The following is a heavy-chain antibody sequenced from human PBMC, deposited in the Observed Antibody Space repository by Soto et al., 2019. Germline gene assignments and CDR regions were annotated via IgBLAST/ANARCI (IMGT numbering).Heavy chain of an antibody. CDR2: ISNSGST. CDR1: GGSVTSDEDY. V-gene: IGHV4-30-4*01. D-gene: IGHD5-18*01. J-gene: IGHJ4*02. CDR3: ATESGSTYGYFDY. Sequence: SETLSLTCTVSGGSVTSDEDYWSWIRQSPGKGLEWIGYISNSGSTGYNPSLKTRLSMSVDRSKNQFTLRLTSVTAADTAVYFCATESGSTYGYFDYWGQGTLVTVSS.